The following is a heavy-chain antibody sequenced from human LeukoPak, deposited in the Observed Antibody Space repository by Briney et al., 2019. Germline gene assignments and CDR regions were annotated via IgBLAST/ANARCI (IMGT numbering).Heavy chain of an antibody. J-gene: IGHJ4*02. V-gene: IGHV3-7*01. CDR2: IKQDGSEK. D-gene: IGHD1-26*01. Sequence: GGSLRLSCAASGFTFSSYWMSWVRQAPGKGLEWVANIKQDGSEKYYVDSVKGRFTISRDNAKNSLYLQMNSLRAEDTAVYYCARDGSYYLRPFDYWGQGTLVTVSS. CDR3: ARDGSYYLRPFDY. CDR1: GFTFSSYW.